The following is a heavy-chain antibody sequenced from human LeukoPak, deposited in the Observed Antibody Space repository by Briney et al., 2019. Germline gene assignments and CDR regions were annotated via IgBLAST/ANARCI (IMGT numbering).Heavy chain of an antibody. CDR3: ASRVWGDSSSWAFDY. Sequence: SETLSLTCTVSGGSISNYYWNWIRQPAGKRLEWIERLLGSGSTDYNPSLKSRVTMSVDTSKNQFSLKLSSVTAADTAVYYCASRVWGDSSSWAFDYWGQGTLVTVSS. V-gene: IGHV4-4*07. CDR1: GGSISNYY. J-gene: IGHJ4*02. CDR2: LLGSGST. D-gene: IGHD6-13*01.